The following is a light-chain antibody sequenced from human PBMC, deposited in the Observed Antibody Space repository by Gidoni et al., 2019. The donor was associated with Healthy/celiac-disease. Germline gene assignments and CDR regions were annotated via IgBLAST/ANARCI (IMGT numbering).Light chain of an antibody. V-gene: IGKV3-11*01. CDR1: QSVSIY. CDR2: DAS. Sequence: EIVLTQSPATLSLSPGERATLSCRASQSVSIYLSWYQQKPGHAPRLLIYDASNMATGIPARFSGSGSGTDFTLTISSLEPEDFAVYYCQQRSNWPTFGPGTKVDIK. J-gene: IGKJ3*01. CDR3: QQRSNWPT.